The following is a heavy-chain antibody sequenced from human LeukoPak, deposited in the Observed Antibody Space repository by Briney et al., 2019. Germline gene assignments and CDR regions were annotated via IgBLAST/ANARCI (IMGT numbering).Heavy chain of an antibody. Sequence: GGSLRLSCAASGFTFSSYAMSWVRQAPGKGLEWVSAISGSGGSTYYADSVKGRFTISRDNSKNTLYLQMNSLRAEDTAVYYCAKTAKGGYCSSTSCYGDYWGQGTLVTVSS. CDR3: AKTAKGGYCSSTSCYGDY. J-gene: IGHJ4*02. V-gene: IGHV3-23*01. CDR2: ISGSGGST. CDR1: GFTFSSYA. D-gene: IGHD2-2*01.